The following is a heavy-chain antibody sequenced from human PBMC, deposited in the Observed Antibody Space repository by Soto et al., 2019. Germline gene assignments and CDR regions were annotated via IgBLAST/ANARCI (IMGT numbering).Heavy chain of an antibody. CDR3: ARGQRFSDRFDP. V-gene: IGHV4-4*07. J-gene: IGHJ5*02. CDR2: IYSSGNN. CDR1: GGTISGYC. Sequence: RPDTLSLTDSVSGGTISGYCFTSIRQPAGKGLEWIARIYSSGNNNYNPSLQSRLAMSIDTSNNQFSLTLTYATAADTAVYYCARGQRFSDRFDPWGQGTLVTVSS. D-gene: IGHD3-3*01.